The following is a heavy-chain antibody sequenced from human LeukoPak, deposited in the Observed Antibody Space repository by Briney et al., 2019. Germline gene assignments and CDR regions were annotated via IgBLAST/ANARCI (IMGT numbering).Heavy chain of an antibody. CDR2: INPNSGGT. Sequence: ASVKVSCKASGYTFTGYYMHWVRQAPGQGLEWMGWINPNSGGTNYAQKFQGRVTMTRDTSISTAYMELSRLRSDDTAVYYCARGHYDSSGYGETWGQGTLVTVSS. D-gene: IGHD3-22*01. V-gene: IGHV1-2*02. CDR1: GYTFTGYY. CDR3: ARGHYDSSGYGET. J-gene: IGHJ5*02.